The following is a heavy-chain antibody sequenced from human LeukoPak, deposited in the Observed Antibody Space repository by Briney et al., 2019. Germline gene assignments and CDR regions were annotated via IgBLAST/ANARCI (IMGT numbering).Heavy chain of an antibody. Sequence: GGSLRLSCAASGFTFSSYAMRWVRQAPGKGLEWVSAISGSGGSTYYADSVKGRFTISRDNSKNTLYLQMNSLRAEDTAVYYCATRIAVAGIRSAFDIWGQGTMVTVSS. V-gene: IGHV3-23*01. CDR2: ISGSGGST. CDR3: ATRIAVAGIRSAFDI. D-gene: IGHD6-19*01. J-gene: IGHJ3*02. CDR1: GFTFSSYA.